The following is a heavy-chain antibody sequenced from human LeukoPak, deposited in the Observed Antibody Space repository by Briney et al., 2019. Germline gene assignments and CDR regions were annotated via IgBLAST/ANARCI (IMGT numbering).Heavy chain of an antibody. D-gene: IGHD6-13*01. CDR3: ARREQQLGYYYYYMDV. CDR2: INHSGST. V-gene: IGHV4-34*01. CDR1: GGSFSGYY. J-gene: IGHJ6*03. Sequence: SETLSLTCAVYGGSFSGYYWSWIRQPPGKGLEWIGEINHSGSTNYNQSLKSRVTISVDTSKNQFSLKLSSVTAADTAVYYCARREQQLGYYYYYMDVWGKGTTVTISS.